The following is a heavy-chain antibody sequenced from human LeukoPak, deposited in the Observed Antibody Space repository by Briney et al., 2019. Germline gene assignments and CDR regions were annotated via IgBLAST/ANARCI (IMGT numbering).Heavy chain of an antibody. Sequence: GWSLRLSCAASGFTFSSYAMSWVRQAPGKGLEWVSAISGSGGSTYYADSVKGRFTISRDNSKNTLYLQMNSLRAEDTAVYYCAKSRGNWEDPLDYWGQGTLVTVSS. CDR1: GFTFSSYA. V-gene: IGHV3-23*01. J-gene: IGHJ4*02. D-gene: IGHD7-27*01. CDR3: AKSRGNWEDPLDY. CDR2: ISGSGGST.